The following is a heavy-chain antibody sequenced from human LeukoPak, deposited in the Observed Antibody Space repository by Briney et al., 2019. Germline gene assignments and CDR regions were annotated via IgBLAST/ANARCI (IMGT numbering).Heavy chain of an antibody. V-gene: IGHV1-69*02. CDR2: IIPILGIA. D-gene: IGHD3-22*01. CDR3: SRGGDSSSSHEYFDY. Sequence: GASVKLSCKASGGTFSSYTISWVRQATGQGLEWRGRIIPILGIANYAQKFQGRVTITADKSTSTAYMELRSVICEDTAVYCLSRGGDSSSSHEYFDYWGQGPLVTVSS. J-gene: IGHJ4*02. CDR1: GGTFSSYT.